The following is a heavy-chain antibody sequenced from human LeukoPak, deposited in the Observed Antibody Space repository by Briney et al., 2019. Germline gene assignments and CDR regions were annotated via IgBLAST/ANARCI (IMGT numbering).Heavy chain of an antibody. CDR2: ISGSGGST. CDR3: AKANFYAVAGTRFDY. CDR1: GFTFSSNA. V-gene: IGHV3-23*01. J-gene: IGHJ4*02. D-gene: IGHD6-19*01. Sequence: GGSLRLSCAASGFTFSSNAMSWVRQAPGKGLEWVSAISGSGGSTYYADSVKGRFTISRDNSKSTLNLQMNSLRVEDTAVYYCAKANFYAVAGTRFDYWGQGTLVTVSS.